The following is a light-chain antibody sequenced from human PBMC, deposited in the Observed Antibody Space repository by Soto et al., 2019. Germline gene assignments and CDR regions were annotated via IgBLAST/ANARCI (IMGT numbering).Light chain of an antibody. CDR2: GAS. J-gene: IGKJ4*01. V-gene: IGKV3-20*01. CDR3: QQYGSSPLT. Sequence: EIVLTQSPGTLSLSPVEIATLSCRASQSVSSSYLAWYQQKPGQAPRLLIYGASSRATGIPDRFSGSGSGTDFTLTISRLEPEDFAVYYCQQYGSSPLTFGGGTKVDI. CDR1: QSVSSSY.